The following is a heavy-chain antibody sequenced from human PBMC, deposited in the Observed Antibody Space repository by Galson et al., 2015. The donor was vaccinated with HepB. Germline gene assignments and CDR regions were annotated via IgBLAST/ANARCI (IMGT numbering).Heavy chain of an antibody. CDR3: ARDRRGYSSSSPDY. CDR1: GGTFSSYA. V-gene: IGHV1-69*13. Sequence: SVTVSCKASGGTFSSYAISWVRQAPGQGLEWMGGIIPIFGTANYAQKFQGRVTITADESTSTAYMELSSLRSEDTAVYYCARDRRGYSSSSPDYWGQGTLVTVSS. CDR2: IIPIFGTA. J-gene: IGHJ4*02. D-gene: IGHD6-6*01.